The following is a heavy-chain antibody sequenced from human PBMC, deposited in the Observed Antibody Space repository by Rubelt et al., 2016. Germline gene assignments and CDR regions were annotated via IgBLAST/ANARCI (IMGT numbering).Heavy chain of an antibody. CDR1: GFTFSSYA. V-gene: IGHV3-23*04. J-gene: IGHJ4*02. Sequence: EVRLVESGGGLVKPGGSLRLSCAASGFTFSSYAMSWVRPAPGKGLEWVSAISDSGGSTFFSCGSPYYADSVKGRFTLSTDNSKNTLSVQMNRLREEDKAVDYCTRGLLGIDDWGQGTLVAVSS. CDR3: TRGLLGIDD. CDR2: ISDSGGSTFFSCGSP. D-gene: IGHD7-27*01.